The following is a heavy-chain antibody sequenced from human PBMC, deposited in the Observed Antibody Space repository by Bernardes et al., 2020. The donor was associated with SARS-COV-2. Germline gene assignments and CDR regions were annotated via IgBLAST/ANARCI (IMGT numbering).Heavy chain of an antibody. CDR2: INHSGST. D-gene: IGHD2-15*01. CDR1: GGSFSGYY. V-gene: IGHV4-34*01. CDR3: ARAGGLGGGSCLGY. Sequence: SETLSLTCAVYGGSFSGYYWSWIRQPPGKGLEWIGEINHSGSTNYNPSLKSRVTISVDTSKNQFSLKLSSVTAADTAVYYCARAGGLGGGSCLGYWGQGTLVTVSS. J-gene: IGHJ4*02.